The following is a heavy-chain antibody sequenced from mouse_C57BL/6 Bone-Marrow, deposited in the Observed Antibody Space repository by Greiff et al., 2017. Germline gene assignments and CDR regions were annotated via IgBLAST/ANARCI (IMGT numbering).Heavy chain of an antibody. J-gene: IGHJ1*03. Sequence: QVQLQQSGPELVKPGASVKISCKASGYAFSSSWMNWVKQRPGKGLEWIGQIYPGDGETNYNGKFKGKATLTADKSSSTAYMQLSSLTSEDSAVYFCARRGYGSTHWYFDVWGTGTTVTVSS. D-gene: IGHD1-1*01. CDR3: ARRGYGSTHWYFDV. CDR1: GYAFSSSW. V-gene: IGHV1-82*01. CDR2: IYPGDGET.